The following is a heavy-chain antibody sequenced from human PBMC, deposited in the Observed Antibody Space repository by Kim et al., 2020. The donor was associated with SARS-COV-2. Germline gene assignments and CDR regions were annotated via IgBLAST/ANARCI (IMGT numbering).Heavy chain of an antibody. J-gene: IGHJ5*02. V-gene: IGHV1-3*01. CDR1: GYTFTSYA. D-gene: IGHD3-3*01. CDR2: INAGNGNT. Sequence: ASVKVSCKASGYTFTSYAMHWVRQAPGQRLEWMGWINAGNGNTKYSQKFQGRVTITRDTFASTAYMELSSLRSEDTAVYYCARDQEFTIFGVVNFNWFDPWGQGTLVTVSS. CDR3: ARDQEFTIFGVVNFNWFDP.